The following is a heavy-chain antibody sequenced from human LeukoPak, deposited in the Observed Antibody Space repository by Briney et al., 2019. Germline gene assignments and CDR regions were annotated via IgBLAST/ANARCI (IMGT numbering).Heavy chain of an antibody. CDR1: GFTFSSYA. J-gene: IGHJ5*02. D-gene: IGHD6-13*01. V-gene: IGHV3-23*01. CDR2: ISGSGGST. Sequence: PGGSLRLSCAASGFTFSSYAMSWVRQAPGKGLEWVSAISGSGGSTYYADSVKGRFTISRDNSKNTLYLQMNSLRAEDTAVYYCAKDGYSGSWYLTWFDPWGQGTLVTVSS. CDR3: AKDGYSGSWYLTWFDP.